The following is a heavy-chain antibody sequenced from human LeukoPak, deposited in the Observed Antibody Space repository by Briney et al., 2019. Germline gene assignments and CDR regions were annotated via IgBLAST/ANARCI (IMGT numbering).Heavy chain of an antibody. V-gene: IGHV3-23*01. CDR1: GFTFSSYA. CDR2: ISGSGGST. J-gene: IGHJ4*02. CDR3: AKDQGYSGYGPFDY. Sequence: GGSLRLSCAASGFTFSSYAMSWVRQAPGKGLEWVSAISGSGGSTYYADSVRGRFTISRDSSKNTLYLQMSSLRAEDTAVYYCAKDQGYSGYGPFDYWGQGTLVTVSS. D-gene: IGHD5-12*01.